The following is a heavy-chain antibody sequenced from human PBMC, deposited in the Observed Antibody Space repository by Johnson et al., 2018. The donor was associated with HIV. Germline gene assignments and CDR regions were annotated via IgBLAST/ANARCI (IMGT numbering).Heavy chain of an antibody. V-gene: IGHV3-30*02. Sequence: QVQLVESGGGVVQPGGSLRLSCAASGFTFSSYGMHWVRQAPGKGLEWVALIRYDGSKKYYADSVKGRFTISRDNSKNTLYLQMNSLRAEDTAVYYCAKTAAADAFDIWGQGTTVTVSS. D-gene: IGHD2-2*01. J-gene: IGHJ3*02. CDR1: GFTFSSYG. CDR2: IRYDGSKK. CDR3: AKTAAADAFDI.